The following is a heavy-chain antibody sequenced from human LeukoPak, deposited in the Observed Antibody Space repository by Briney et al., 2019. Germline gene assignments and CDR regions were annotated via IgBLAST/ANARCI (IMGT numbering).Heavy chain of an antibody. D-gene: IGHD2-2*01. J-gene: IGHJ5*02. CDR2: MNPNSGNT. Sequence: ASVKVSCRASDYTFTSYGINWVRQATGQGLEWMGWMNPNSGNTGYAQKFQGRVTITRNTSISTAYMELSSLRSEDTAVYYCAGLAYCSSTSCYGFDPWGQGTLVTVSS. CDR1: DYTFTSYG. CDR3: AGLAYCSSTSCYGFDP. V-gene: IGHV1-8*03.